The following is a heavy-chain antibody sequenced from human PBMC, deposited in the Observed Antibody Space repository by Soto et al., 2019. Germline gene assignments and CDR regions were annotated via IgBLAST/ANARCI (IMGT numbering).Heavy chain of an antibody. V-gene: IGHV6-1*01. Sequence: PSQTLSLTCAISGDRVPSNSAAWNWIRQSPSRGLEWLGRTYYRSKWYNDYAVSVKSRITINPDTSKNQFSLQLNSVTLEDTAVYYCARNYDFWSGYPYGMDVWGQGTTVTVSS. J-gene: IGHJ6*02. CDR2: TYYRSKWYN. D-gene: IGHD3-3*01. CDR3: ARNYDFWSGYPYGMDV. CDR1: GDRVPSNSAA.